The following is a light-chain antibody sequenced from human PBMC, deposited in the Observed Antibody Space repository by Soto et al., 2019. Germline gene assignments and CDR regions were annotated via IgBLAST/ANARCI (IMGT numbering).Light chain of an antibody. CDR1: QSVSSSY. Sequence: EIVLTQSPGTLSLSPGERATLSCRASQSVSSSYFAWYQQKPGQAPRLLIYAASSRATGIPDRFSGSGSGTDFTLTISRLEPEDFAVYYCQQYGSSPQTFGQGTKVDI. J-gene: IGKJ1*01. CDR3: QQYGSSPQT. V-gene: IGKV3-20*01. CDR2: AAS.